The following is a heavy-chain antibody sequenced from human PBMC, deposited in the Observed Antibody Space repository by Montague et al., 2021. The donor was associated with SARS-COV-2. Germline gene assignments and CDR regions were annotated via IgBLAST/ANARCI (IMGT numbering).Heavy chain of an antibody. V-gene: IGHV3-23*01. J-gene: IGHJ4*02. CDR3: ARVWRGIHGSRDY. CDR1: GFTFSNYP. Sequence: SLRLSCVASGFTFSNYPMTWVRQAPGKGLEWVSGISGGNTYYADSVTGRFTISRDNSKNTLYLQMNSLRAEDTAVYYCARVWRGIHGSRDYWGQGTLVIVSS. CDR2: ISGGNT. D-gene: IGHD1-14*01.